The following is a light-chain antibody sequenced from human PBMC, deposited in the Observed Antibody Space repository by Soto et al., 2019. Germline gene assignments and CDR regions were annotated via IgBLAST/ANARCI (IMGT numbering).Light chain of an antibody. Sequence: DIQMTQSPSTLSASVGDRVTITCRASQSISSWLAWYQQKPGKAPKVLIYDASSLESGVPSRFSGSGSGTEFTLTISSLQPDDFATYYCQQYNSYSAITFGQGTRREI. V-gene: IGKV1-5*01. CDR1: QSISSW. CDR2: DAS. CDR3: QQYNSYSAIT. J-gene: IGKJ5*01.